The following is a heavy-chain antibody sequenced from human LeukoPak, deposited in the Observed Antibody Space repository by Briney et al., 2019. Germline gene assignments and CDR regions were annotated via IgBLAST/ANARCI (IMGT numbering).Heavy chain of an antibody. CDR1: GYSFTSYW. Sequence: GESLKISCKGSGYSFTSYWIGWVRQMPGKGLEWMGIIYPGDSDTRYSPSFQGQVTISADKSISTAYLQWSSLKASDTAMYYCARQRYCSGGSCCPADYWGQGTLVTVSS. V-gene: IGHV5-51*01. CDR2: IYPGDSDT. CDR3: ARQRYCSGGSCCPADY. D-gene: IGHD2-15*01. J-gene: IGHJ4*02.